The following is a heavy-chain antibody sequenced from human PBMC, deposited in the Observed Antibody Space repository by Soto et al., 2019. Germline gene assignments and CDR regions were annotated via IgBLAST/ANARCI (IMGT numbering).Heavy chain of an antibody. CDR2: ISYDGSNK. V-gene: IGHV3-30*18. J-gene: IGHJ5*02. D-gene: IGHD3-22*01. Sequence: GGSLRLSCAASGFTFSSYGMHWVRQAPGKGLEWVAVISYDGSNKYYADSVKGRFTISRDNSKNTLYLQMNSLRAEDTAVYYCAKRPYDSSGNHWFDPWGQGTLVTVS. CDR1: GFTFSSYG. CDR3: AKRPYDSSGNHWFDP.